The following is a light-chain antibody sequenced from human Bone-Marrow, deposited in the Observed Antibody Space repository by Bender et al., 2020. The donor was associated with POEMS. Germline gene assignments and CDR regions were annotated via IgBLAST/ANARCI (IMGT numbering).Light chain of an antibody. Sequence: QSALTQPASVSGSPGQSITISCSGASGDVGSNNLVSWYQQLPDKSPQLMIYEGFKRPSGVSHRFSGSKSGSTASLTISGLQAEDEADYYCCSHAGSSAFWVFGGGTKLTVL. CDR1: SGDVGSNNL. V-gene: IGLV2-23*01. CDR3: CSHAGSSAFWV. CDR2: EGF. J-gene: IGLJ3*02.